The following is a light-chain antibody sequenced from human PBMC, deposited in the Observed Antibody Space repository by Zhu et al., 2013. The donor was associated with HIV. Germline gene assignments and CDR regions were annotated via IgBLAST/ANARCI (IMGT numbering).Light chain of an antibody. Sequence: EIVLTQSPATLSLSPGERATLSCRASQSINSYLAWYQQKPGQSPRLLIYDAFNRATGIPARFSGSGFGTDFTLTINNIEPEDFAVLYCQQRSTWPQITFGQATRLEIK. V-gene: IGKV3-11*01. J-gene: IGKJ5*01. CDR3: QQRSTWPQIT. CDR2: DAF. CDR1: QSINSY.